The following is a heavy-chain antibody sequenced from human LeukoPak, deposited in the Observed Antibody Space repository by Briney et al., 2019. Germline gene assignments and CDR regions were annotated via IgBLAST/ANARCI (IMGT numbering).Heavy chain of an antibody. V-gene: IGHV3-23*01. CDR2: IGSDGKT. CDR3: ARQADRSGWWNDY. Sequence: GGSLRLSCAASGFIISNYPITWVRQAPGKGLEWVSAIGSDGKTYYADSVKGRFTISRENSKNTLYLQMNSLRAEDTAVYHCARQADRSGWWNDYWRQGALVAVSS. CDR1: GFIISNYP. J-gene: IGHJ4*02. D-gene: IGHD6-19*01.